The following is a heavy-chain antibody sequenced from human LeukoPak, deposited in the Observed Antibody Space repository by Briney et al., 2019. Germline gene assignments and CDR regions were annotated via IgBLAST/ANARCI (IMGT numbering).Heavy chain of an antibody. CDR3: ARFGSKIEIRFLEWSLSFDI. J-gene: IGHJ3*02. Sequence: ASVKVSCKASGYTFTGYYIHWVRQAPGQGLEWMGWINPNSGGTNYAQKFQGRVTMTRDTSISTVYMELSRLRSDDTAVSYCARFGSKIEIRFLEWSLSFDIWGQGTMVTVYS. CDR1: GYTFTGYY. D-gene: IGHD3-3*01. CDR2: INPNSGGT. V-gene: IGHV1-2*02.